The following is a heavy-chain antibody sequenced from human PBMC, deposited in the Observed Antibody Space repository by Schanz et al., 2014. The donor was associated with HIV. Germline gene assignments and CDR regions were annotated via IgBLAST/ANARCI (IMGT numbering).Heavy chain of an antibody. V-gene: IGHV3-7*01. CDR3: AKDQGYDFWSGYYNYYGMDV. Sequence: EVQLVESGGGLVQPGGSLRLSCVASGFSFSNYWMSWVRQAPGRGLEWVANIKQDGSETYYVDSVKGRFVISRDNAENSLHLQMNSLRAEDTAVYYCAKDQGYDFWSGYYNYYGMDVWGQGTTVTVSS. CDR2: IKQDGSET. D-gene: IGHD3-3*01. J-gene: IGHJ6*02. CDR1: GFSFSNYW.